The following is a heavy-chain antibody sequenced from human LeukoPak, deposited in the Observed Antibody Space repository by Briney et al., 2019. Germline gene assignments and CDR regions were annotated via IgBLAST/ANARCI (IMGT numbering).Heavy chain of an antibody. CDR3: ARAPSEIGGYYPEYFRH. J-gene: IGHJ1*01. Sequence: PGGSLRLSCAASGFTFSSYTMHWVRQAPGKGLVWVSRIKSGGKTNYADSVKGRFTISRDNAKNTVSLQMNSLRAEDTGVYYCARAPSEIGGYYPEYFRHWGQGTLVTVSS. D-gene: IGHD3-22*01. V-gene: IGHV3-74*01. CDR1: GFTFSSYT. CDR2: IKSGGKT.